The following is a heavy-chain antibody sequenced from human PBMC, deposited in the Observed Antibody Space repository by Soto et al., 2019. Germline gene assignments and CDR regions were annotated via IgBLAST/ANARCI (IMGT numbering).Heavy chain of an antibody. CDR2: IYYSGST. D-gene: IGHD3-10*01. J-gene: IGHJ6*02. Sequence: ETLSLTCTVSGGSISSYYWSWIRQPPGKGLEWIGYIYYSGSTNYNPSLKSRVTISVDTSKNQFSLKLSSVTAADTAVYYCARDSSNAPPYFYGSGSPRPNYYYYYGMDVWGQGTTVTVSS. CDR3: ARDSSNAPPYFYGSGSPRPNYYYYYGMDV. CDR1: GGSISSYY. V-gene: IGHV4-59*01.